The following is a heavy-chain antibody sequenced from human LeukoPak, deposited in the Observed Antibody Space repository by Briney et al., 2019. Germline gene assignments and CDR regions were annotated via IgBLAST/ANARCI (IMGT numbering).Heavy chain of an antibody. D-gene: IGHD1-1*01. J-gene: IGHJ3*02. Sequence: SETLSLTCTASGYSISSGYYWGWIRQPPGKGLEWIGEINHSGSTNYNPSLKSRVTISVDTSKNQFSLKLSSVTAADTAVYYCAILSTGSDAFDIWGQGTMVTVSS. V-gene: IGHV4-38-2*02. CDR1: GYSISSGYY. CDR3: AILSTGSDAFDI. CDR2: INHSGST.